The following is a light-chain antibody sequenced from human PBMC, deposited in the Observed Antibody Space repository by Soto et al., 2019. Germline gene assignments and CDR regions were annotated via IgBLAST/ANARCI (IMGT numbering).Light chain of an antibody. CDR1: QSVSTRY. Sequence: ESMLTQSPGTLYLSPGEKATLSCRASQSVSTRYLAWYQQTPGQAPRLLIYGASIRATGITDRFSGSGSGTDFTLTISRLEPEDFAVYYCHQFGSSPPAFTFGQGTKLEI. J-gene: IGKJ2*01. V-gene: IGKV3-20*01. CDR2: GAS. CDR3: HQFGSSPPAFT.